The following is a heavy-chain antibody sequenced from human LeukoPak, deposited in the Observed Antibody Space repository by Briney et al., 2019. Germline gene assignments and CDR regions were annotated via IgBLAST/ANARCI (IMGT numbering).Heavy chain of an antibody. Sequence: SETLSLTCTVSGGSISSTSYYWGWIRQPPGKGLEWIGSIYYSGRTYYNPSLKSRVTMSLDTSKNQFSLKLSSVTAADTAVYYCARDLTLAAAVQPRSYYFDYWGQGTLVTVSS. D-gene: IGHD6-13*01. J-gene: IGHJ4*02. CDR3: ARDLTLAAAVQPRSYYFDY. V-gene: IGHV4-39*02. CDR1: GGSISSTSYY. CDR2: IYYSGRT.